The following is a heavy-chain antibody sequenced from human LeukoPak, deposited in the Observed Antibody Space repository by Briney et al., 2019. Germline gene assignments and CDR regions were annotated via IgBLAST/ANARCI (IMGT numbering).Heavy chain of an antibody. CDR2: ISGSGGST. CDR1: GFTFSSYA. J-gene: IGHJ3*02. Sequence: PGGSLTLSCAASGFTFSSYAMSWVGQAPGKGLEWVSAISGSGGSTYYADSVKGRFTISRDNSKNTLYLQMNSLRAEDTAVYYCAKVEEGCSGGSCYFYAFDIWGQGTMVTVSS. D-gene: IGHD2-15*01. CDR3: AKVEEGCSGGSCYFYAFDI. V-gene: IGHV3-23*01.